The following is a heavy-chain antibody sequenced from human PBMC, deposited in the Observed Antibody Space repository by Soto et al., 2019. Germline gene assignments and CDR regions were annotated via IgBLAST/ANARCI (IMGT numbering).Heavy chain of an antibody. CDR1: GFSLNTGGLG. CDR2: IYWDGDK. J-gene: IGHJ6*02. CDR3: AQSRCGGDCLRYYSSHSYCGMDV. V-gene: IGHV2-5*02. Sequence: QITLKESGPTLVKPTQTLTLTCTFSGFSLNTGGLGVGWIRQPPGKALEWLALIYWDGDKRYSPSLESRLSSTNYSYNTQVVLTMTDMFRVDEGTYYCAQSRCGGDCLRYYSSHSYCGMDVWGQGTTVTVSS. D-gene: IGHD2-21*02.